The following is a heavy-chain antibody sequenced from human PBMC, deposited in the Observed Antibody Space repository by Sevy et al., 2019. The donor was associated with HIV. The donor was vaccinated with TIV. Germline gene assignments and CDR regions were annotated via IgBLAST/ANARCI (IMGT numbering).Heavy chain of an antibody. D-gene: IGHD3-16*01. CDR2: IKQDGSEK. V-gene: IGHV3-7*01. CDR1: GFTFKSYL. Sequence: GGSLRLSCAASGFTFKSYLMSWIRQAPGKGLEWVDNIKQDGSEKYYVDSLKGRFTISRDNAEYSLYLQINSLRVQDTAVYYRERVGWVNAWYFDLWGRGTLVTVSS. CDR3: ERVGWVNAWYFDL. J-gene: IGHJ2*01.